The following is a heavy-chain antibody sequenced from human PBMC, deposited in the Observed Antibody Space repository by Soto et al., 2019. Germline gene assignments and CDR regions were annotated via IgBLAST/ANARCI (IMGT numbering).Heavy chain of an antibody. CDR2: IIPIFGTA. CDR1: GGTFSSYA. CDR3: ARGGTGITGTIGKYYYYYGMDV. V-gene: IGHV1-69*13. D-gene: IGHD1-20*01. J-gene: IGHJ6*02. Sequence: SVKVSCNASGGTFSSYAISWVRQAPGQGLEWMGGIIPIFGTANYAQKFQGRVTITADESTSTAYMELSSLRSEDTAVYYCARGGTGITGTIGKYYYYYGMDVWGQGTTVTVSS.